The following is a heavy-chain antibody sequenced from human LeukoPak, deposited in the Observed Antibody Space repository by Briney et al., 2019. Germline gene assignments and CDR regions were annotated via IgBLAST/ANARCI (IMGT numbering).Heavy chain of an antibody. V-gene: IGHV4-34*01. Sequence: SETLSLTCGVYGESFSGDFWTWLRQAPGKGLEWIGEINHRGRTNYSPSLTGRVTISVDTSMNQFSLQLRSVTAADTALFYCARGQYDSGGYHYGIRAFYFDYWGQGILVTVSS. D-gene: IGHD3-22*01. CDR3: ARGQYDSGGYHYGIRAFYFDY. J-gene: IGHJ4*02. CDR2: INHRGRT. CDR1: GESFSGDF.